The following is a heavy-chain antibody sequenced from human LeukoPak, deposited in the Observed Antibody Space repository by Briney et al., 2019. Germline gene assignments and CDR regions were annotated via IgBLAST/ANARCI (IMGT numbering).Heavy chain of an antibody. V-gene: IGHV3-23*01. J-gene: IGHJ4*02. CDR1: GFTFSSYG. CDR2: ISGSGGST. Sequence: GGSLRLSCAASGFTFSSYGMSWVRQAPGKGLEWVSAISGSGGSTYYADSVKGRFTISRDNSKNTLYLQMDSLRAEDTAVYYCAKDDDYYGSGSYYKWGQGTLVTVSS. D-gene: IGHD3-10*01. CDR3: AKDDDYYGSGSYYK.